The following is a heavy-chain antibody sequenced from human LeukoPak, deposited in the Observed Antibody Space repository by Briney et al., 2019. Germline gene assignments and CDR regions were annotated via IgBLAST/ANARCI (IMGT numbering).Heavy chain of an antibody. CDR3: ARADSSGYYSPNDY. J-gene: IGHJ4*02. CDR2: ISSSGSTI. V-gene: IGHV3-48*03. CDR1: GFTFSSYE. D-gene: IGHD3-22*01. Sequence: GGSLRLSCAASGFTFSSYEMNWVRQAPGKGLEWVSYISSSGSTIYYADSVKGRFTISRDNANRSLYLEMDSLRPEDTAVYYCARADSSGYYSPNDYWGQGTLVTVSS.